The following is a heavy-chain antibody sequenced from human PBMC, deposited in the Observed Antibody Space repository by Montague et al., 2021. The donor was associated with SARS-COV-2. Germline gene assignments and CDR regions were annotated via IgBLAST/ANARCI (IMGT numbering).Heavy chain of an antibody. D-gene: IGHD3-3*01. CDR1: GFTFSGTYN. J-gene: IGHJ4*02. V-gene: IGHV3-48*02. Sequence: SLRFSCAASGFTFSGTYNMNWLRQAPGKGLEWVAFISSSSSTIYHADSVKGRFTVSRDNAKNSLYLQMNSLRDEGTAVYYCAGNTIHGYFDYWGQGTLVTVSS. CDR2: ISSSSSTI. CDR3: AGNTIHGYFDY.